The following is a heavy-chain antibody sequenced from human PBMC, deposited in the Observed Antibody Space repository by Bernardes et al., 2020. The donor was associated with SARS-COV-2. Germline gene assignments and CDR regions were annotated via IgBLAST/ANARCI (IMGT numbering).Heavy chain of an antibody. V-gene: IGHV3-23*01. D-gene: IGHD3-3*01. CDR2: ISGSGGST. CDR1: GFTFSSYA. CDR3: AKDSNTLYDFWSGSDYGMDV. Sequence: GSLRLSCAASGFTFSSYAMSWVRQAPGKGLEWVSAISGSGGSTYYADSVKGRFTISRDNSKNTLYLQMNSLRAEDTAVYYCAKDSNTLYDFWSGSDYGMDVWGQGTTVTVSS. J-gene: IGHJ6*02.